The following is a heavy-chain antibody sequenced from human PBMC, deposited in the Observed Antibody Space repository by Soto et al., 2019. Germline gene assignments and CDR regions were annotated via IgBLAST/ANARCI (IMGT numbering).Heavy chain of an antibody. J-gene: IGHJ4*02. CDR3: TRGDMALNDY. D-gene: IGHD2-15*01. CDR2: IRNQSYQETT. Sequence: PGGSLRLSCTGFGFPFDDFAINWVRQAPGKGLEWVGLIRNQSYQETTEYAAAVKGRFTISRDTSNGIAYLQMNSLKTEDTAVYYCTRGDMALNDYWGQGTLVTVSS. V-gene: IGHV3-49*04. CDR1: GFPFDDFA.